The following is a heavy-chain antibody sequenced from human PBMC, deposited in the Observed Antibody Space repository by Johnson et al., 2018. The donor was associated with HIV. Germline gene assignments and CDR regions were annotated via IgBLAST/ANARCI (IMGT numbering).Heavy chain of an antibody. D-gene: IGHD6-13*01. CDR1: GFTFNNAW. CDR2: IKSKSDGGTS. Sequence: MQLVESGGGLVKPGGSLRVSCVAAGFTFNNAWMSWVRQAPGKGLEWVGRIKSKSDGGTSDYAAPVKARFTISRDDSKNTLYLQMNSLKTEDTAVYYCTTDPIAAAGPDAFDIWGQGTVVTVSS. V-gene: IGHV3-15*01. J-gene: IGHJ3*02. CDR3: TTDPIAAAGPDAFDI.